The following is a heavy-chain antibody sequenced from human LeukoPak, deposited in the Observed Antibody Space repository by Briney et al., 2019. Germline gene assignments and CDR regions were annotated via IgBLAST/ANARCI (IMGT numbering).Heavy chain of an antibody. V-gene: IGHV1-69*13. CDR1: GGTFSSYA. CDR2: IIPIFGTA. J-gene: IGHJ6*02. D-gene: IGHD3-10*01. CDR3: ARDKEYYYGSGSPRWGYYYYGMDV. Sequence: SVKVSCKASGGTFSSYAISWVRQAPGQGLEWMGGIIPIFGTANYAQKFQGRVTITADESTSTAYMELSSLRSEDTAVYYCARDKEYYYGSGSPRWGYYYYGMDVWGQGTTVTVSS.